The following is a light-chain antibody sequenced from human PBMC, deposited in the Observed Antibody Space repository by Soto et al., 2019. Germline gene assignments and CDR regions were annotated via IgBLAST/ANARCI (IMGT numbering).Light chain of an antibody. CDR2: KVS. Sequence: QSALTQPPSVSGSPGQSVTISCTGTSSDIGGYNRISWYQQTPGTAPKFIIYKVSYRPSGVPARFSGSKSGNTASLTISGLQAEDEADYYCLSYRDTNPWVFGGGTKVTVL. CDR1: SSDIGGYNR. V-gene: IGLV2-18*02. CDR3: LSYRDTNPWV. J-gene: IGLJ3*02.